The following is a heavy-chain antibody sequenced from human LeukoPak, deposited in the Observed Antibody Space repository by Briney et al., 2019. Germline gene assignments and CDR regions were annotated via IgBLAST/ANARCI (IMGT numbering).Heavy chain of an antibody. CDR1: GFTFSSYW. D-gene: IGHD3-10*01. CDR2: INSDGSST. CDR3: ARDFSSDSGNYNNWFDP. J-gene: IGHJ5*02. Sequence: GGSLRLSCAASGFTFSSYWMYWVRQAPGRGVVWVSRINSDGSSTKHADSVKGRFTISRDNAKNTLYLQMNSLKAEDTAVHYCARDFSSDSGNYNNWFDPWGQGTLVTVSS. V-gene: IGHV3-74*03.